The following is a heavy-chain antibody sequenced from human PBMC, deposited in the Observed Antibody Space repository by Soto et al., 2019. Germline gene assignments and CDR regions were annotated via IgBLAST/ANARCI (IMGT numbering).Heavy chain of an antibody. CDR2: IKSKLDGETI. J-gene: IGHJ4*02. V-gene: IGHV3-15*07. CDR3: YPMALKYNSAWYEFSD. CDR1: GFTFSNVW. D-gene: IGHD6-19*01. Sequence: EGQLVESGGGLVKPGGSLRLSCAASGFTFSNVWMNWVRQAPGKGLEWVGRIKSKLDGETIDYAAPVKGRFTISRDNSKNMHYLQMNILKTEDTGVYYCYPMALKYNSAWYEFSDWGQGTLVTVSS.